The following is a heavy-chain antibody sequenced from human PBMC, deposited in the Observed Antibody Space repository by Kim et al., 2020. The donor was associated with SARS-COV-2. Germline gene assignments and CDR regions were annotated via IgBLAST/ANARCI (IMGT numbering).Heavy chain of an antibody. Sequence: SETLSLTCTVSGGSISSYYWSWIRQPPGKGLEWIGYIYYSGSTNYNPSLKSRVTISVDTSKNQFSLKLSSVTAADTAVYYCARVRRYSGSEDYWGQGTLVTVSS. V-gene: IGHV4-59*01. J-gene: IGHJ4*02. CDR3: ARVRRYSGSEDY. CDR1: GGSISSYY. D-gene: IGHD5-12*01. CDR2: IYYSGST.